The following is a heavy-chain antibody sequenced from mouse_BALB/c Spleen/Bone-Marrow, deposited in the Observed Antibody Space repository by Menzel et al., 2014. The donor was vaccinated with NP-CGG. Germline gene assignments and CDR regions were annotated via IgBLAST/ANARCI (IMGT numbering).Heavy chain of an antibody. J-gene: IGHJ1*01. D-gene: IGHD1-1*01. CDR1: GYTFTSYY. V-gene: IGHV1S81*02. CDR3: TRSNYGYWFFDV. CDR2: INPSNGGT. Sequence: LQESGAELVKPGASVKLSCKASGYTFTSYYMYWVKQRPGQGLEWIGGINPSNGGTNFNEKFKSKATLTVDKSSNTAYVQLSSLTSEDFAVYHCTRSNYGYWFFDVWGAGTTVTVSS.